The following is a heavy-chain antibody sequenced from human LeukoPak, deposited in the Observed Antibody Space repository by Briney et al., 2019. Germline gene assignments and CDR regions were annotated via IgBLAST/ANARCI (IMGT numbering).Heavy chain of an antibody. CDR1: GGSFSGYY. Sequence: SETLSLTCAVYGGSFSGYYWSWIRQPPGKGLEWIGEINHSGSTNYNPSLKSRVTISVDTSKSQFSLKLSSVTAADTAVYYCASAPYDAFDIWGQGTMVTVSS. J-gene: IGHJ3*02. CDR2: INHSGST. CDR3: ASAPYDAFDI. V-gene: IGHV4-34*01.